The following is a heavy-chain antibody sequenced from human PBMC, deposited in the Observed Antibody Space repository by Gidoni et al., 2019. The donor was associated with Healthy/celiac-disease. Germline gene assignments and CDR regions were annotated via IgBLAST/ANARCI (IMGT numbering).Heavy chain of an antibody. CDR2: IRGSGGST. V-gene: IGHV3-23*01. CDR3: AKGGGAYDAFDI. D-gene: IGHD3-16*01. J-gene: IGHJ3*02. Sequence: EVQLLESGGGLVQPGGSLRLSCAASGFTFSSYAMGWVRQAPGKGLEGVSAIRGSGGSTSYADSVKGRFTISRNNSKNTLYLQMNSLRAEDTAVYYCAKGGGAYDAFDIWGQGTMVTVSS. CDR1: GFTFSSYA.